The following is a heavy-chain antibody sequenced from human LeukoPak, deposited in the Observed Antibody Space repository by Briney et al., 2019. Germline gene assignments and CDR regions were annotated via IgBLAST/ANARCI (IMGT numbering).Heavy chain of an antibody. V-gene: IGHV4-59*08. J-gene: IGHJ5*02. D-gene: IGHD6-19*01. CDR2: IYYTGTI. Sequence: PSETLSLTCTVSVGSISNYYWSWIRQPPGKGLEWIAYIYYTGTISYNPSLKSRVTMSVDMSKNHISLRLGSVTAADTARYYCARADNTGWSSPDHWGQGTPVIVSS. CDR1: VGSISNYY. CDR3: ARADNTGWSSPDH.